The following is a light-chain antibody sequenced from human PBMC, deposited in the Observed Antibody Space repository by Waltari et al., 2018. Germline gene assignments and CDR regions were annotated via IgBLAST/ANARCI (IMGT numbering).Light chain of an antibody. CDR3: AAWDDTLNGPL. V-gene: IGLV1-44*01. Sequence: QSVVSQPPSASGTPGQRVTISCSGSTSNIERNTVHWYQQLPGTAPKIIMYNNAQRASGVPDRFSGSQSGSSASLAISGLQSEDEADYFCAAWDDTLNGPLFGGGTKLTVL. CDR1: TSNIERNT. CDR2: NNA. J-gene: IGLJ3*02.